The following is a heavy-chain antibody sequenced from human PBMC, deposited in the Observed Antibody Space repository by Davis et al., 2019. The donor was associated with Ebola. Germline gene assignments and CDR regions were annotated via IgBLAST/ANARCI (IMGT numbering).Heavy chain of an antibody. CDR3: ARHVAAGDYVNWYFDL. CDR1: GGSIISRSYY. Sequence: MPSETLSLTCTVSGGSIISRSYYWGWIRQPPGKGLEWIGSIYNSGFTYFNPSLKSRVTISVDTSRNQLSLRLASVTAADTAMFYCARHVAAGDYVNWYFDLWGRGALVTVSS. J-gene: IGHJ2*01. D-gene: IGHD4-17*01. CDR2: IYNSGFT. V-gene: IGHV4-39*01.